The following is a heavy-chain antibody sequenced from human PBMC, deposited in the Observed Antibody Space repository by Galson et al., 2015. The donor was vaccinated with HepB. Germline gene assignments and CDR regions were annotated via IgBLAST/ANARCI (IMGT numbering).Heavy chain of an antibody. CDR2: IDWDDDK. V-gene: IGHV2-70*04. J-gene: IGHJ3*02. Sequence: PALVKPTQTLTLTCTFSGFSLSTSGMRVSWIRQPPGKALEWLARIDWDDDKFYSTSLKTRLTISKDTSKNQVVLTMTNMDPVDTATYYCARTQIQNSGSYYPRPFDIWGQGTMVTVSS. CDR1: GFSLSTSGMR. CDR3: ARTQIQNSGSYYPRPFDI. D-gene: IGHD1-26*01.